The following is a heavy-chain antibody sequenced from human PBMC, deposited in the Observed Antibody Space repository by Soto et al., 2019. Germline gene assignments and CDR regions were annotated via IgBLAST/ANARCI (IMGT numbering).Heavy chain of an antibody. D-gene: IGHD6-13*01. V-gene: IGHV4-31*03. CDR3: ARGYRHSGYSSSWVFDY. Sequence: QVQLQESGPGLVKPSQTLSLICTVSGGSINSGGYYWNWIRQHPGKGLEWIGYIFYSGSTYYNPSIRSRVTISAGPSANQFYLNLSSVTAADTAVYFCARGYRHSGYSSSWVFDYWGQGTLVNVSS. J-gene: IGHJ4*02. CDR1: GGSINSGGYY. CDR2: IFYSGST.